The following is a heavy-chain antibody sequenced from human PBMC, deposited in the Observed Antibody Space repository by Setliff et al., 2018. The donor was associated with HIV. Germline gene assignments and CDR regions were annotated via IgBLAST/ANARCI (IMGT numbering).Heavy chain of an antibody. CDR1: GRSFSGYY. Sequence: SETLSLTCAVYGRSFSGYYWNWIRQSPGKGLEWIGEINHSGGTNDNPSLKSRVTMSLDTSKNRFSLNVRSVTAADTAVYYCARGWGHDGFDFWGQGTMVT. J-gene: IGHJ3*01. D-gene: IGHD7-27*01. CDR2: INHSGGT. V-gene: IGHV4-34*01. CDR3: ARGWGHDGFDF.